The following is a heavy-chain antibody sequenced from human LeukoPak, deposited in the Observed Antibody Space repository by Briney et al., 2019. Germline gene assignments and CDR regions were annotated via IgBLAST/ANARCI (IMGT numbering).Heavy chain of an antibody. CDR1: GFTFSSYS. CDR2: ISSSSRSI. J-gene: IGHJ4*02. D-gene: IGHD6-19*01. Sequence: GGSLRLSCAASGFTFSSYSMNWVRRAPGKGLEWVSYISSSSRSIYYADSVKGRFTISRDNANNSLSLQMNSLRDEDTAVYYCARDLGYSGGWRAVDYWGQGTLVTVSS. V-gene: IGHV3-48*02. CDR3: ARDLGYSGGWRAVDY.